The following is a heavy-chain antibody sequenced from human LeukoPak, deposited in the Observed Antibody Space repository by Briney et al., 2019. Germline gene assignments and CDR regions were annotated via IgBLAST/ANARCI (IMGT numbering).Heavy chain of an antibody. Sequence: GGSLRLSCAASGFTFSSYSMNWVRQAPGKGLEWVSYISSSSSTIYYADSVKGRFTISRDNAKNSLYLQMNSLRAEDTAVYYCVRDGPTGDFDYWGQGTLVTVSS. V-gene: IGHV3-48*01. CDR3: VRDGPTGDFDY. J-gene: IGHJ4*02. CDR2: ISSSSSTI. CDR1: GFTFSSYS. D-gene: IGHD7-27*01.